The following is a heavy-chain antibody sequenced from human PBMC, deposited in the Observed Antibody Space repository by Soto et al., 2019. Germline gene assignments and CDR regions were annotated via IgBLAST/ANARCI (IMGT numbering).Heavy chain of an antibody. J-gene: IGHJ4*02. D-gene: IGHD6-13*01. Sequence: GGSLRLSCAASGFTVSSNYMSWVRQAPGKGPEWVAVISYDGSNKYYADSVKGRFTISRDNSKNTLYLQMNSLRAEDTAVYYCAKASSAGTFVDYWGLGTLVTVSS. CDR1: GFTVSSNY. V-gene: IGHV3-30*18. CDR2: ISYDGSNK. CDR3: AKASSAGTFVDY.